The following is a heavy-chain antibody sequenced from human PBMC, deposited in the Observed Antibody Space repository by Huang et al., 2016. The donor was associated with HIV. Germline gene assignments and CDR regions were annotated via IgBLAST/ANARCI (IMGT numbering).Heavy chain of an antibody. Sequence: VQLVQSGAEVKKPGESLKISCKGSGYSFSSYWIAWVRQMPGKGLEWMGIIFPDDSDTTYSLSFEGQVTISADKSIGTAYLQWSSLKASDTAMYYCARRFSSSSGYFDYWGQGSLVTVSS. J-gene: IGHJ4*02. CDR2: IFPDDSDT. D-gene: IGHD6-6*01. CDR3: ARRFSSSSGYFDY. V-gene: IGHV5-51*01. CDR1: GYSFSSYW.